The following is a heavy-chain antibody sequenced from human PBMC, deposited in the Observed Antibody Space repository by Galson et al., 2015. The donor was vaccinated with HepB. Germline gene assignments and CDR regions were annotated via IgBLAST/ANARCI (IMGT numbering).Heavy chain of an antibody. V-gene: IGHV4-34*01. J-gene: IGHJ2*01. CDR2: INHSGST. CDR3: ARAAAAYWYFDL. D-gene: IGHD2-2*01. Sequence: SETLSLTCAVYGGSFSGYYWSWIRQPPGKGLEWIGEINHSGSTKYNPSLKSRVTISLDTSKNQFSLNLSSVTAADTAVYSGARAAAAYWYFDLWGRGTLVTVSS. CDR1: GGSFSGYY.